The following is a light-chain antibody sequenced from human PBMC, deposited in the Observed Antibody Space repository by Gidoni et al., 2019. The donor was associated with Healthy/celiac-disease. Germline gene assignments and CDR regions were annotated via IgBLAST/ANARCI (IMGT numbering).Light chain of an antibody. J-gene: IGLJ2*01. CDR3: VLYMGSGSWV. Sequence: TVVTQEPSFSVSPGGTVTLTCGLSSGSVSTSYSPSWYQQTPGQAPRTLIYSTNTRSSGVPDRFSGSILGNKAALTITGAQADDESDYYCVLYMGSGSWVFGGGTKLTVL. V-gene: IGLV8-61*01. CDR1: SGSVSTSYS. CDR2: STN.